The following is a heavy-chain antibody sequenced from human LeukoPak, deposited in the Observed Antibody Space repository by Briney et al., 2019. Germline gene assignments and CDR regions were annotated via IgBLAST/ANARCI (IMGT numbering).Heavy chain of an antibody. J-gene: IGHJ4*02. D-gene: IGHD3-22*01. CDR2: INHSGST. CDR3: ARASYSYDINGWVPFDY. V-gene: IGHV4-34*01. CDR1: GGSFSGYS. Sequence: SETLSLTCAVSGGSFSGYSWSWIRQPPGKGLEWIGEINHSGSTNYNPSLKSRVTISVDTSKNQFSLKLSSVTAADTAVYYCARASYSYDINGWVPFDYWGQGTLVTAPS.